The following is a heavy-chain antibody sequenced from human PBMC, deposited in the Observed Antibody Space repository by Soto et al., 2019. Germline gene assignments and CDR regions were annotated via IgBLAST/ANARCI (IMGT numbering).Heavy chain of an antibody. CDR3: AGSSGGNFGKIIEGTNWFAS. V-gene: IGHV1-46*01. CDR1: RDTFTSYY. D-gene: IGHD1-26*01. CDR2: INPHGGST. J-gene: IGHJ5*01. Sequence: ASVKVSCKAPRDTFTSYYINWVRQAPGQGLEWIGVINPHGGSTVYAQKLQGRVTMTRDTSTGTVYMELSSLRSEDTAVYYCAGSSGGNFGKIIEGTNWFASWGQGTLVTVSS.